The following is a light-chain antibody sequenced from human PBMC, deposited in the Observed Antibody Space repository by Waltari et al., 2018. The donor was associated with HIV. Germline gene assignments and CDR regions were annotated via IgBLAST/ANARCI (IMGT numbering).Light chain of an antibody. V-gene: IGKV4-1*01. CDR1: QSVLYSSNSKNF. Sequence: DIVMTQSPDSLAVSLGERATINCKSSQSVLYSSNSKNFLAWYQQKPGQPPRLLIYWASTRESGGPDRFSGSGSVTDFTLTISSLQAEDVAVYYCQQYYSTPLTFGGGTKVEIK. CDR3: QQYYSTPLT. CDR2: WAS. J-gene: IGKJ4*01.